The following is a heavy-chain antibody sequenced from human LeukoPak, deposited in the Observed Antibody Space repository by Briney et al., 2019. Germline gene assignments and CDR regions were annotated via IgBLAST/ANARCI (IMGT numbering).Heavy chain of an antibody. J-gene: IGHJ6*03. CDR3: ARGWSGYSSYYYYYYIDV. D-gene: IGHD3-3*01. V-gene: IGHV1-69*02. CDR1: GGTFSSYT. CDR2: IIPILGIA. Sequence: SVKVSCKASGGTFSSYTISWVRQAPGQGLEWMGRIIPILGIANYAQKFQGRVTITADKSTSTAYMELSSLRSEDTAVYYCARGWSGYSSYYYYYYIDVWGKGTTVTISS.